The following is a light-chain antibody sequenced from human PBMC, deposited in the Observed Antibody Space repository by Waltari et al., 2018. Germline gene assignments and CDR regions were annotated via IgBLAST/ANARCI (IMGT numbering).Light chain of an antibody. CDR3: SSYAGSDFVL. V-gene: IGLV2-11*01. J-gene: IGLJ3*02. CDR2: DFS. Sequence: QSALTQPASVSGSPGQSVHTSCTGTSRDICGYNYYSWYQQNPGAAPKLMISDFSKRPSGVPDRFSGSKSGNTASLTISGLQAEDETYYYCSSYAGSDFVLFGGGTKLTVL. CDR1: SRDICGYNY.